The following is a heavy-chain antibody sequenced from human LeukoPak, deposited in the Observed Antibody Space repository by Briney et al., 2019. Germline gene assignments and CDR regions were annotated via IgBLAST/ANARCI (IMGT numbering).Heavy chain of an antibody. CDR2: VSGGAGST. CDR1: GFTFSSFA. CDR3: AKSLTKITPATFDQ. D-gene: IGHD2-2*01. Sequence: GGSLRLSCAASGFTFSSFAMSWVRQAPGKGLEWVAAVSGGAGSTYYADSVRGRPTISRDNSQNTLSLHMTSLRAEDTAIYYCAKSLTKITPATFDQWGQGTLVTVSS. V-gene: IGHV3-23*01. J-gene: IGHJ4*02.